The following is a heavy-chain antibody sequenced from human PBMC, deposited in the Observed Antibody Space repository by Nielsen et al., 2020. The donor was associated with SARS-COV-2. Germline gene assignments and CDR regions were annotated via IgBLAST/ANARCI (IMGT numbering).Heavy chain of an antibody. J-gene: IGHJ4*02. Sequence: GESLKISCAASGFTFSDYYMSWIRQAPGKGLEWVSYISSSSSYTNYADSVKGRFTISRDNAKNSLYLQMNSLRAEDTAVYYCARDLEVGVVPAADYWGQGTLVTVSS. CDR2: ISSSSSYT. CDR1: GFTFSDYY. CDR3: ARDLEVGVVPAADY. D-gene: IGHD2-2*01. V-gene: IGHV3-11*06.